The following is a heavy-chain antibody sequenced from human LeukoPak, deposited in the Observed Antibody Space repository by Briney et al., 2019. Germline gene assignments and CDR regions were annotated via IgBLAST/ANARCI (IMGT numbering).Heavy chain of an antibody. Sequence: GGSLRLSCAASGFTLNNYAMSWVRQAPGKGLEWVSYISSSGNTIYYADSVKGRFTISRDNADNSVYLQMSSLRAEDTAVYYCARQIVRAYYFDYWGQGSLVTVSS. CDR1: GFTLNNYA. J-gene: IGHJ4*02. CDR3: ARQIVRAYYFDY. CDR2: ISSSGNTI. D-gene: IGHD1-26*01. V-gene: IGHV3-11*01.